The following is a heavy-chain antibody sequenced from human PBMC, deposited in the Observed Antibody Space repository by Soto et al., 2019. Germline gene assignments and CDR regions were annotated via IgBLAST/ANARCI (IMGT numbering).Heavy chain of an antibody. J-gene: IGHJ4*02. CDR1: GFTVSTHA. V-gene: IGHV3-23*01. Sequence: QPGGSLRLSCAVSGFTVSTHAIIWVRQGPGKGLEWVSGISSYGGTYYADSVKGRFTVSRDKSKNTLYLQMNSLRAEDTALYYCAKSFSSNWYDYFDYWGQGSLVTVSS. CDR3: AKSFSSNWYDYFDY. CDR2: ISSYGGT. D-gene: IGHD6-13*01.